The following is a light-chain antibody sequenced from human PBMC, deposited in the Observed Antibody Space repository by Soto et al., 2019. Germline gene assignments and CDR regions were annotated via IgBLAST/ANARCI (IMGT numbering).Light chain of an antibody. V-gene: IGLV2-11*01. CDR2: DVN. J-gene: IGLJ2*01. Sequence: QSALTQPRSVSGSPGQSVTISCTGTSSDVGGYNYVSWYQQHPGKAPKLMIYDVNKRPSGVPDRFSGSKSGNTASLTVSGLQAEDEADYYCSSYAGSNNFVLFGGGTKVTVL. CDR3: SSYAGSNNFVL. CDR1: SSDVGGYNY.